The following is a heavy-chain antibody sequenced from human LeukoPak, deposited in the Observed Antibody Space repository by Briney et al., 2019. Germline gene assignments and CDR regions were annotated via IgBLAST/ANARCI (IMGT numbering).Heavy chain of an antibody. CDR2: IYYSGST. D-gene: IGHD3-10*01. CDR1: GGSITGPYSY. J-gene: IGHJ4*02. CDR3: ARELWFGEDYYFDY. V-gene: IGHV4-61*01. Sequence: PSETLSLSCTVSGGSITGPYSYWGWIRQPPGKGLEWIGYIYYSGSTNYNPSLKSRVTISVDTSKNQFSLKLSSVTAADTAVYYCARELWFGEDYYFDYWGQGTLVTVSS.